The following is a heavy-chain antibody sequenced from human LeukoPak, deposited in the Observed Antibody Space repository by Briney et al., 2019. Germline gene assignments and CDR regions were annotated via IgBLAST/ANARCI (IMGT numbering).Heavy chain of an antibody. J-gene: IGHJ6*02. CDR2: IYPDDSDS. CDR3: ARGAYGSGSSYNYYGIDV. V-gene: IGHV5-51*01. Sequence: GESLKISCKGSGYSFATSWIGWVRQRPGKGLEWMGIIYPDDSDSRVSPSFQGQVTISVDKSISTAYLQWSSLKASDTAMYYCARGAYGSGSSYNYYGIDVWGQGTPVTVSS. CDR1: GYSFATSW. D-gene: IGHD3-10*01.